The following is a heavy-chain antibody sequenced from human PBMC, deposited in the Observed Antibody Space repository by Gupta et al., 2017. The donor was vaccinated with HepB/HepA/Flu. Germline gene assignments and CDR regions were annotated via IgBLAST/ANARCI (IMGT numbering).Heavy chain of an antibody. D-gene: IGHD3-22*01. CDR2: IRSKANSYAT. V-gene: IGHV3-73*02. CDR1: GFTFSGSA. CDR3: NRNYYYDSRTGAFEI. Sequence: EVQLVESGGGLVQPGGSLKLSCAASGFTFSGSAMHWVRQASGKGLEWVGRIRSKANSYATAYAAPVKGRFTIARDDSKNTAYLQMNSLKTEDTAVYYCNRNYYYDSRTGAFEIWGQGTMVTVS. J-gene: IGHJ3*02.